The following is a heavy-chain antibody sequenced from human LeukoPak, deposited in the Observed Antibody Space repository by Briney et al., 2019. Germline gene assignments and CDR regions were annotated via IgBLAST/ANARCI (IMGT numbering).Heavy chain of an antibody. CDR3: ARSKKLGYCSSTSCYDFDY. Sequence: TLSLTCTFSGGSISSSIYYWGWIRQPPGKGLEWIGRISQCGSTYYNPSLKSRVTISVHTSKNQFSLKLSSVTAADTAVYYCARSKKLGYCSSTSCYDFDYWGQGTLVTVSS. D-gene: IGHD2-2*01. CDR1: GGSISSSIYY. CDR2: ISQCGST. J-gene: IGHJ4*02. V-gene: IGHV4-39*01.